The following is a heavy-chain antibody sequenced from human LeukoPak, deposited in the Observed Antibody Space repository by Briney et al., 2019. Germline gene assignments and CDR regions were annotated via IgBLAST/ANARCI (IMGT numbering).Heavy chain of an antibody. CDR1: GFTFSSYW. Sequence: PGGSLRLSCAASGFTFSSYWMSWVRQAPGKGLEWVANIKQDGGEKYYVDSVKGRFTISRDNAKNSLYLQMNSLRAEDTAVYYCATYYYDSSGYYAEKNYYFDYWGQGTLVTVSS. V-gene: IGHV3-7*01. J-gene: IGHJ4*02. CDR2: IKQDGGEK. D-gene: IGHD3-22*01. CDR3: ATYYYDSSGYYAEKNYYFDY.